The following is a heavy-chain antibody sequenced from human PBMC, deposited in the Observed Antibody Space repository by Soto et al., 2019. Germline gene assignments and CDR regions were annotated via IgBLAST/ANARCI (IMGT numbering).Heavy chain of an antibody. Sequence: SVKVSCKASGGTFSSYTISWVRQAPGQGLEWMGRIIPILGIANYAQKFQGRVTITADKSTSTAYMELSSLRSEDTAVYYCARDEKSDYDFWSGYYWFDPWGQGTLVTVSS. CDR1: GGTFSSYT. CDR2: IIPILGIA. J-gene: IGHJ5*02. CDR3: ARDEKSDYDFWSGYYWFDP. D-gene: IGHD3-3*01. V-gene: IGHV1-69*04.